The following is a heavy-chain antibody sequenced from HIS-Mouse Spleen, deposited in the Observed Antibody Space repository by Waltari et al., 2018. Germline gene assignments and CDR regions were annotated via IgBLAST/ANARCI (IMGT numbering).Heavy chain of an antibody. D-gene: IGHD4-17*01. V-gene: IGHV3-23*01. CDR2: ISGSGGST. CDR3: AKVLTTVTSIDY. CDR1: GFTFSSYS. Sequence: EVQLLESGGGLVQPGGALRLLCAASGFTFSSYSMSWVRQAPGKGLEWVSAISGSGGSTYYADSVKGRFTISRDNTKNTLYLQMNSLRAEDTAVYYCAKVLTTVTSIDYWGQGTLVTVSS. J-gene: IGHJ4*02.